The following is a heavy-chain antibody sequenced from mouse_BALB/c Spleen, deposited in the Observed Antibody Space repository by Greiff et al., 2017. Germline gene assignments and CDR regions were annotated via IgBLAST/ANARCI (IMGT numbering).Heavy chain of an antibody. V-gene: IGHV5-6-2*01. CDR3: ARHYDGYYWFAY. CDR2: INSNGGST. J-gene: IGHJ3*01. Sequence: EVQLVESGGGLVKLGGSLKLSCAASGFTFSSYYMSWVRQTPEKRLELVAAINSNGGSTYYPDTVKGRFTISRDNAKNTLYLQMSSLKSEDTALYYCARHYDGYYWFAYWGEGTLVTVSA. D-gene: IGHD2-3*01. CDR1: GFTFSSYY.